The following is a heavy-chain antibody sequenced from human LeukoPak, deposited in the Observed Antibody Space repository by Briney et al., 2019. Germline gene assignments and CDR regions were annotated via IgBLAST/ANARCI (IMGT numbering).Heavy chain of an antibody. Sequence: SETLSLTCAVYGGSFSGYYWSWIRQPPGKGLEWIGEINHSGSTNYNPSLKSRVTISVDTSKNQFSLKLSSVTAADTAVYYCARSISSGWYLVDYWGQGTLATVSS. V-gene: IGHV4-34*01. D-gene: IGHD6-19*01. CDR3: ARSISSGWYLVDY. J-gene: IGHJ4*02. CDR2: INHSGST. CDR1: GGSFSGYY.